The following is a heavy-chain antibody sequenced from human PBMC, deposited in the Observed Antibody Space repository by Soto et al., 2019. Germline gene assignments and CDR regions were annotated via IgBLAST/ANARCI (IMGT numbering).Heavy chain of an antibody. D-gene: IGHD6-6*01. V-gene: IGHV1-69*06. CDR2: IIPIFGTA. CDR1: GGTFSSYA. CDR3: ARAKGIAARPVGRFDY. J-gene: IGHJ4*02. Sequence: VASVKVSCKASGGTFSSYAISWVRQAPGQGLEWMGGIIPIFGTANYAQKFQGRVTITADKSTSTAYMELSSLRSGDTAVYYCARAKGIAARPVGRFDYWGQGTLVTVPS.